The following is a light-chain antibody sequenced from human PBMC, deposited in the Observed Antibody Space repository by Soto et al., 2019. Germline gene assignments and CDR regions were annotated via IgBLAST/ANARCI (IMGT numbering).Light chain of an antibody. CDR3: QPYGSSPCT. CDR2: GAS. Sequence: IVLTQSPGTLSLSPGERATLSCRASQSVSSSYLAWYRQKPGQAPRLLIYGASSRATGIPDRVSGSGSGTDFTLTISRLEPEDFAVYYCQPYGSSPCTFGQGTKLQIK. J-gene: IGKJ2*02. CDR1: QSVSSSY. V-gene: IGKV3-20*01.